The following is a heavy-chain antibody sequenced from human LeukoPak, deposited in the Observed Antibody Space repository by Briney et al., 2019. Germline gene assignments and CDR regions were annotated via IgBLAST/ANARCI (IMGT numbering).Heavy chain of an antibody. CDR3: AKDAARST. Sequence: PGGSLRLSCEASGFTFADYAMHWVRQAPGKGLEWVSLISWHGGSTYYADAVKGRFTITRDNSKNSPYLQMNSLRAEDTALYYCAKDAARSTWGQGTLVTVFS. V-gene: IGHV3-43D*03. CDR1: GFTFADYA. J-gene: IGHJ5*02. CDR2: ISWHGGST. D-gene: IGHD6-25*01.